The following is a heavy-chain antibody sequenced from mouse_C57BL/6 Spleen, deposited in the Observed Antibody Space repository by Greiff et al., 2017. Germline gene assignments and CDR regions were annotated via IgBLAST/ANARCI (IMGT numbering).Heavy chain of an antibody. J-gene: IGHJ4*01. CDR3: ASPLDYGSSYYAMDY. D-gene: IGHD1-1*01. CDR1: GFNIKNTY. V-gene: IGHV14-3*01. Sequence: VQLKQSVAELVRPGASVKLSCTASGFNIKNTYMHWVKQRPEQGLEWIGRIGPANGNTKYAPKFQGKATITAYTSSNPAYLHLSSLMSEDTAIDYGASPLDYGSSYYAMDYWGQGTSVTVSS. CDR2: IGPANGNT.